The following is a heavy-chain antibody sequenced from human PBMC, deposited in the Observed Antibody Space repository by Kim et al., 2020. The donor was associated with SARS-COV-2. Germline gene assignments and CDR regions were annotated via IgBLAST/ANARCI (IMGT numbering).Heavy chain of an antibody. V-gene: IGHV6-1*01. Sequence: SQTLSLTCAISGDRVSSNSIGWNWIRQSPSRGLEWLGRTYLTSKWFSDYAVSVKSRITINSDTSKNQFSLHLNSVTPEDTAVYYCARGRNYAMDVWGQGTTVTVSS. CDR1: GDRVSSNSIG. CDR2: TYLTSKWFS. J-gene: IGHJ6*02. CDR3: ARGRNYAMDV.